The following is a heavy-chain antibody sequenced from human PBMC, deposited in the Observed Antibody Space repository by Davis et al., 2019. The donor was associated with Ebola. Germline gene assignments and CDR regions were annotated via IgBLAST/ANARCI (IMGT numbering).Heavy chain of an antibody. D-gene: IGHD2-21*01. CDR3: ARERIVVVIARGWFDP. J-gene: IGHJ5*02. CDR2: INHSGST. Sequence: PSETLSLTCAVYGGSFSGYYWSWIRQPPGKGLEWIGEINHSGSTNYNPSLKSRVTISVDTSKNQFSLKLSSVTAADTAVYYCARERIVVVIARGWFDPWGQGTLVTVSS. CDR1: GGSFSGYY. V-gene: IGHV4-34*01.